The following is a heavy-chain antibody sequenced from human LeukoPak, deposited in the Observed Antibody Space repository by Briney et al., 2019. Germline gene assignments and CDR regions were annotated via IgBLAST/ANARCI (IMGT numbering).Heavy chain of an antibody. CDR1: GGTFSSYA. J-gene: IGHJ6*03. Sequence: RASVKVSCKASGGTFSSYAISWVRQAPGQGLEWMGGIIPIFGTANYAQKFQGRVTITTDESTSTAYMELSSLRSEDTAVYYCARDRSNGDYVGYYYMDVWGKGTTVTVSS. V-gene: IGHV1-69*05. CDR2: IIPIFGTA. CDR3: ARDRSNGDYVGYYYMDV. D-gene: IGHD4-17*01.